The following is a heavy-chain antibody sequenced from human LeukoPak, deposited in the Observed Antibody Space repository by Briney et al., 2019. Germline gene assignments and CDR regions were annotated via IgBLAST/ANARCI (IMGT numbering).Heavy chain of an antibody. Sequence: PSETLSLTCTVSGGSISSSSYYWGWVRQAPGKGLEWVSAISGSGGSTYYADSVKGRFTISRDNSKNTLYLQMNSLRAEDTAVYYCAKDVAAAGLFDYWGQGTLVTVSS. J-gene: IGHJ4*02. CDR2: ISGSGGST. V-gene: IGHV3-23*01. CDR3: AKDVAAAGLFDY. CDR1: GGSISSSSYY. D-gene: IGHD6-13*01.